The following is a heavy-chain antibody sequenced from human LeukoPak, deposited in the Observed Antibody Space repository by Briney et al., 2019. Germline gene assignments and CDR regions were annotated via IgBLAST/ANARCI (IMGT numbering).Heavy chain of an antibody. D-gene: IGHD4-23*01. CDR3: ARVHDYGGNTLDY. V-gene: IGHV3-30-3*01. CDR1: GFTFSSYA. J-gene: IGHJ4*02. Sequence: GGSLRLSCAASGFTFSSYAMHWVRQAPGKGLEWVAVISYDGSNKYYADSVKGRFTISRDNSKNTLYLQMSSLRAEDTAVYYCARVHDYGGNTLDYWGQGTLVTVSS. CDR2: ISYDGSNK.